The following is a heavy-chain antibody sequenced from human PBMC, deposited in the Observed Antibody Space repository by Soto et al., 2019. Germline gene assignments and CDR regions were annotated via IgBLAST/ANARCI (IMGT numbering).Heavy chain of an antibody. Sequence: EVQVVESGGGLVQPGRSLRLSCAASGFSFDDYAMHWVRQAPGKGLEWVSGISWNSGTIGYADAVKGGFTISRDNAKNSVYLQMNSLRAEDTALYYCAKSTGGTANGMGVWGQGTTVTVSS. CDR2: ISWNSGTI. V-gene: IGHV3-9*01. CDR1: GFSFDDYA. D-gene: IGHD2-8*02. CDR3: AKSTGGTANGMGV. J-gene: IGHJ6*02.